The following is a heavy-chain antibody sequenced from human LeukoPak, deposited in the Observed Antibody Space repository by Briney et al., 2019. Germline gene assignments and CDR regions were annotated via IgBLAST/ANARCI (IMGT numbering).Heavy chain of an antibody. CDR1: GGSISSYY. CDR2: IYYSGST. J-gene: IGHJ4*02. CDR3: ARMNPDFNTAMDY. D-gene: IGHD5-18*01. Sequence: NPSETLSPTCTVSGGSISSYYWSWIRRPPGKGLERIGYIYYSGSTNYNPSLKSRVTISVDTSKNQFSLKLSSVTAADTAVYYCARMNPDFNTAMDYWGQGTLVTVSS. V-gene: IGHV4-59*01.